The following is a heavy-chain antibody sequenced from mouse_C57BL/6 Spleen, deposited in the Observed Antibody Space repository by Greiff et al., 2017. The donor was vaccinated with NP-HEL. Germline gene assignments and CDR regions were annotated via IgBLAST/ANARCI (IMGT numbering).Heavy chain of an antibody. CDR1: GYTFTDYY. CDR2: INPNNGGT. D-gene: IGHD4-1*01. J-gene: IGHJ1*03. V-gene: IGHV1-26*01. Sequence: VQLQQSGPELVKPGASVKISCKASGYTFTDYYMNWVKQSHGKSLEWIGDINPNNGGTSYNQKFKGKATLTVDKSSSTAYMERRSLTSEDAAVYYCALTGPYWYFDVWGTGTTVTVSS. CDR3: ALTGPYWYFDV.